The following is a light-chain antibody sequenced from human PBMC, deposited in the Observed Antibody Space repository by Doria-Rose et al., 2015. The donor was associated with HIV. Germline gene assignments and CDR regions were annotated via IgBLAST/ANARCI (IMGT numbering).Light chain of an antibody. J-gene: IGLJ2*01. CDR3: GTWDSRLSAVV. Sequence: QSVLTQPPSVSAAPRQKVTISCSGSSSNIGKNYVSWYQQLPGAAPKLVIYDNNKRPSGIPDRYSGSQSGTSATLGITGLQTGDEADYFCGTWDSRLSAVVFGGGTKLTVL. V-gene: IGLV1-51*01. CDR1: SSNIGKNY. CDR2: DNN.